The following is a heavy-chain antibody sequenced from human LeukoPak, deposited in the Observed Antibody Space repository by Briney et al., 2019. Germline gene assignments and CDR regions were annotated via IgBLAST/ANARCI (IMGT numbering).Heavy chain of an antibody. CDR3: ARVDIVATITFDY. CDR2: INPNSGGT. CDR1: GYTFTGYY. V-gene: IGHV1-2*02. Sequence: ASVKVSCKASGYTFTGYYMHWVRQAPGQGLEWMGWINPNSGGTNYAQKFQGRVTMTRDTSISTAYMELSRLRSDGTAVYYCARVDIVATITFDYWGQGTLVTVSS. J-gene: IGHJ4*02. D-gene: IGHD5-12*01.